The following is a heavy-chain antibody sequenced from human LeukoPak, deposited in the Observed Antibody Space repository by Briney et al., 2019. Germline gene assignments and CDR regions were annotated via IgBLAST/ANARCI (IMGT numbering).Heavy chain of an antibody. V-gene: IGHV3-74*01. CDR3: AKDSPPKDGDYPYYFDY. CDR1: GFTFSSYW. J-gene: IGHJ4*02. CDR2: INSDGSST. Sequence: PGGSLRLSCAASGFTFSSYWMHWVRQVPGKGLVWVSRINSDGSSTSYADSVKGRFTISRDNSKNTLYLQMNSLRAEDTAVYYCAKDSPPKDGDYPYYFDYWGQGTLVTVSS. D-gene: IGHD4-17*01.